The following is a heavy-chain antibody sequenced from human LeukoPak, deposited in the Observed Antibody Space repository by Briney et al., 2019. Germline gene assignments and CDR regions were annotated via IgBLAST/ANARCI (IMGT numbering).Heavy chain of an antibody. CDR3: TRGCGGDCYLFDY. J-gene: IGHJ4*02. Sequence: GGSLRLSCAASGFTVSSNYMSWVRQAPGKGLEWVGFIRSNTYGGTTEFAASVKGRFTFSRDDSRSIAYLQMNSLKTEDTAVYYCTRGCGGDCYLFDYWGQGTLVTVSS. CDR1: GFTVSSNY. CDR2: IRSNTYGGTT. V-gene: IGHV3-71*01. D-gene: IGHD2-21*02.